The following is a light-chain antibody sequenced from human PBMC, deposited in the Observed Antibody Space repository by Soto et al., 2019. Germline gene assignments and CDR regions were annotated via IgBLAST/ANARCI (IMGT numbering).Light chain of an antibody. V-gene: IGKV1-5*03. Sequence: DIEMTQSRSTLSGSVGDRVTITCRASQTSSSWLAWYQQKPGKAPKLLIYKASTLKSGGPSRFSGSGSGTEFTLTISSLQPDDFATYYCQHYNSYSEAFGQGTKVDI. CDR2: KAS. J-gene: IGKJ1*01. CDR3: QHYNSYSEA. CDR1: QTSSSW.